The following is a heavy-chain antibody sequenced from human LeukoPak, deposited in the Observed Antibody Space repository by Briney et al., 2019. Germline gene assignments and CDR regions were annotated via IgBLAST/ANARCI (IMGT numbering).Heavy chain of an antibody. CDR1: GYTLTDHY. CDR2: INPQNGAT. D-gene: IGHD4-11*01. Sequence: GASVKVSCKASGYTLTDHYMHWLRSAPGQGFEWMGWINPQNGATVYAKKFQGRVTMTRDTPVSTLYMELTNLRSDDTGVYYCAKEGYSNGPDPWGPGSLVTVSS. CDR3: AKEGYSNGPDP. V-gene: IGHV1-2*02. J-gene: IGHJ5*02.